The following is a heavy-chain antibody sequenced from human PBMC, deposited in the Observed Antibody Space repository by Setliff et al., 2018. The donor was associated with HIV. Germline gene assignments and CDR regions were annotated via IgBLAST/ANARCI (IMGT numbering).Heavy chain of an antibody. V-gene: IGHV1-24*01. Sequence: ASVKVSCKVSGYTLSELPMHWVRQAPGKGLEWMGGFDPEDVETIYAEKFQGRVTMTEDTSTDTAYMELSSLTSEDTAVYYCARGPGTVTRFYYYYYYMDVWGKGTTVTVSS. D-gene: IGHD4-17*01. CDR3: ARGPGTVTRFYYYYYYMDV. J-gene: IGHJ6*03. CDR2: FDPEDVET. CDR1: GYTLSELP.